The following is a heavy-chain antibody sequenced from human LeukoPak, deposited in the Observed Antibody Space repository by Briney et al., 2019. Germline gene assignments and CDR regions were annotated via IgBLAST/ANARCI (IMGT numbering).Heavy chain of an antibody. J-gene: IGHJ4*02. CDR1: GGSISSDNYY. V-gene: IGHV4-61*02. CDR3: LLRRDGYTHFDY. Sequence: PSQTLSLPCTVSGGSISSDNYYGNWIRQPAGKGLEWMGRIYTSGSTNYNPSLKTRVTISIDTSKNQFSLKLTSVTAADTAVYYCLLRRDGYTHFDYWGQGTLVTVSS. D-gene: IGHD5-24*01. CDR2: IYTSGST.